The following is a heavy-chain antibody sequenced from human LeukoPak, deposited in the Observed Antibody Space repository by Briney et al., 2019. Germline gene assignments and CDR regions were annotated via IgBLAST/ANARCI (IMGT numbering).Heavy chain of an antibody. D-gene: IGHD2-2*01. J-gene: IGHJ6*03. Sequence: SETLSLTCTVSGGSISSSKFYWGWIRKPPGKGLEWIGSIYYSGSTYYNPSLKSRVTISVDTSKNQFSLKLSSVTAADTAVYYCARSAVYCSSTSCYDLALFFCYYYYMDVWGKGTTVTVSS. V-gene: IGHV4-39*07. CDR2: IYYSGST. CDR1: GGSISSSKFY. CDR3: ARSAVYCSSTSCYDLALFFCYYYYMDV.